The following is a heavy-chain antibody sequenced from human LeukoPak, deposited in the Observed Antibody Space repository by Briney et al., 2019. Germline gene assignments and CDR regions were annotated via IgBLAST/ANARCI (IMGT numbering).Heavy chain of an antibody. J-gene: IGHJ4*02. Sequence: GGSLRLSCAASGFTFSSYAMSWVRQAPGKGLEWVSAISGSGGSTYYADSVKGRFTISRDNSKNTLYLQMNSLRAEDTAVYYCAKDRHYDFWSGYNPLDYWGQGTLVTVSS. V-gene: IGHV3-23*01. D-gene: IGHD3-3*01. CDR3: AKDRHYDFWSGYNPLDY. CDR1: GFTFSSYA. CDR2: ISGSGGST.